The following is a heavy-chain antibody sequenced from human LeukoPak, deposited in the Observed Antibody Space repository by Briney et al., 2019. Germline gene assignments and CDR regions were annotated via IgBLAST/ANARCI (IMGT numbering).Heavy chain of an antibody. D-gene: IGHD1-14*01. Sequence: AGGSLRLSCAASGFTFDDYGMSWVRQAPGKGLEWVSSISGNSDNIHYADSVKGRFTISRDNAKNSLYLQMNSLTAEDTAVYYCARIPNNAGFPNWFDPWGQGTLVTVSS. CDR3: ARIPNNAGFPNWFDP. CDR2: ISGNSDNI. J-gene: IGHJ5*02. V-gene: IGHV3-21*01. CDR1: GFTFDDYG.